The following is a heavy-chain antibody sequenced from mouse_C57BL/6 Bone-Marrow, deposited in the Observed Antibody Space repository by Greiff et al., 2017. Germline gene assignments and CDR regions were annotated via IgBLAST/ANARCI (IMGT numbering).Heavy chain of an antibody. CDR3: GRRYYFDY. V-gene: IGHV5-9*01. CDR1: GFTFSSYT. J-gene: IGHJ2*01. Sequence: DVKLQESGGGLVKPGGSLKLSCAASGFTFSSYTMSWVRQTPEKRLEWVATISGGGGNTYYPDNAKNTLYLQMSSLRSEDTALYYCGRRYYFDYWGQGTTLTVSS. CDR2: ISGGGGNT.